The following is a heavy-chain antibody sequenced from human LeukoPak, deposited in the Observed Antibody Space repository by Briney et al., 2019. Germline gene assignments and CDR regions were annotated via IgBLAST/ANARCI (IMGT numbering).Heavy chain of an antibody. D-gene: IGHD3-3*01. J-gene: IGHJ4*02. Sequence: GASVKVSCKASGYTFTSYDINWVRQATGQGLEWMGWMNPNSGNTGYAQKFQGRVTITRNTSISTAYMELSSLRSEDTAVYYCARSATIFGVVTSLGYWGQGTLVTVSS. CDR1: GYTFTSYD. V-gene: IGHV1-8*03. CDR3: ARSATIFGVVTSLGY. CDR2: MNPNSGNT.